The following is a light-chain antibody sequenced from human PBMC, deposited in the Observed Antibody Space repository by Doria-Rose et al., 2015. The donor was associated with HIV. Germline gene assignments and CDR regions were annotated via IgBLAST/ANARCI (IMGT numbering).Light chain of an antibody. V-gene: IGKV1-39*01. CDR1: QSISTY. J-gene: IGKJ3*01. CDR3: QQSYSLFT. Sequence: LSASVGDRVTITCRASQSISTYLNWYQRKPGEAPKLLIYAASTLQSGVPSRFSGSGSGTDFTLTISSLRPEDFATYYCQQSYSLFTFGPGTNVDIK. CDR2: AAS.